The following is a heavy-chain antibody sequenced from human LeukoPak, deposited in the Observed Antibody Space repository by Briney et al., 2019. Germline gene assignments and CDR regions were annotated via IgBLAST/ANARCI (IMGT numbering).Heavy chain of an antibody. CDR1: GYTFTSYY. CDR2: INPSGGST. CDR3: ARDSAGAPEGY. Sequence: ASVKVSCKASGYTFTSYYMHWVRQAPGQGLEWMGIINPSGGSTSYAQKFQGRVTMTRDMSTNTVYMELSSLRSEDTAVYYCARDSAGAPEGYWGQGTLVTVSS. V-gene: IGHV1-46*01. D-gene: IGHD1-26*01. J-gene: IGHJ4*02.